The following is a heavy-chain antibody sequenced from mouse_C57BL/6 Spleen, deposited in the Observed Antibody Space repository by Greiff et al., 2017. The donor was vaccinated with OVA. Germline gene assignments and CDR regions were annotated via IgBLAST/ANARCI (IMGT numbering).Heavy chain of an antibody. V-gene: IGHV1-52*01. J-gene: IGHJ2*01. CDR1: GYTFTSYW. CDR2: IDPSDSET. Sequence: QVQLQQPGAELVRPGSSVKLSCKASGYTFTSYWMHWVKQRPIQGLEWIGNIDPSDSETNYNQKFKDKATLTVDKSSSTAYMQLSSLTSEDSAVYYCAREGCGNPHYWGQGTTRTVSS. D-gene: IGHD3-3*01. CDR3: AREGCGNPHY.